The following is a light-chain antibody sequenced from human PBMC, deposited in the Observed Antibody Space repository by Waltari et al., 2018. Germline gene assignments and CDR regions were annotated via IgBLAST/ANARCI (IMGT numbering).Light chain of an antibody. J-gene: IGLJ1*01. Sequence: SYEVPQPPSVSVSPRQRATITCSGEKLGSKYVSWYQQTSGHSPVLVIYRDDKRPSGSPERFSGSNSRNTATLTISGTQPRDEADYYCQAWDSSAFVFGAGTKVTVL. CDR3: QAWDSSAFV. V-gene: IGLV3-1*01. CDR1: KLGSKY. CDR2: RDD.